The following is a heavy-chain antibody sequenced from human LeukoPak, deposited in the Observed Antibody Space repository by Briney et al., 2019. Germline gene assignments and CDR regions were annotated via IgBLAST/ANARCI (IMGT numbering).Heavy chain of an antibody. D-gene: IGHD4-17*01. CDR2: IYYSGST. CDR3: ARYDSGDSTFDH. Sequence: SETLSLTCTVSGGSISSYYWSWIRQPPGKGLEWIGYIYYSGSTNYNPSLKSRVTISVDTSKNQFSLKLRSVTAADTAVYYCARYDSGDSTFDHWGQGTLVTVSS. J-gene: IGHJ4*02. CDR1: GGSISSYY. V-gene: IGHV4-59*08.